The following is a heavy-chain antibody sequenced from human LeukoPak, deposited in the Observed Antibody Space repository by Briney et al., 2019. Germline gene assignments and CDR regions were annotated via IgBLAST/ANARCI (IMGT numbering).Heavy chain of an antibody. CDR2: ISGSGGST. Sequence: GGSLRLSCAASGFTFSSYAMSWVRQAPGKGLEWVSVISGSGGSTFYADSVKGRFTISRDNSKNTLYLQMNSLRAEDTAVYYCVRGAYSSSWLNFDYWGQGTLVTVSS. CDR1: GFTFSSYA. CDR3: VRGAYSSSWLNFDY. V-gene: IGHV3-23*01. J-gene: IGHJ4*02. D-gene: IGHD6-13*01.